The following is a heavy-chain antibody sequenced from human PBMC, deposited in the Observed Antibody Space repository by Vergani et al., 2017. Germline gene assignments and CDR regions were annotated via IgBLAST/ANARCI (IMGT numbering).Heavy chain of an antibody. Sequence: EVQLVESGGGLVQPGRSLRLSCAASGFTFDDYAMHWVRQAPVQGLEWVSGISWNSGSIGYADSVKGRFTISRDNAKNSRYLQMNSLRAEDTAVYYCARVGIAAEHYYYYMDVWGKGTTVTVSS. CDR3: ARVGIAAEHYYYYMDV. J-gene: IGHJ6*03. CDR2: ISWNSGSI. D-gene: IGHD6-13*01. CDR1: GFTFDDYA. V-gene: IGHV3-9*01.